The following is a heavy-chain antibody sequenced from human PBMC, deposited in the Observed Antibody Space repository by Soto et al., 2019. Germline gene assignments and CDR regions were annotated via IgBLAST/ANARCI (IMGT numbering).Heavy chain of an antibody. Sequence: GGSLRLSCAASGFTFSSYWMSWVRQAPGKGLEWVANIKQDGSEKYYVDSVKGRFTISRDNAKNSLYLQMNSLRAEDTAVYYCARGSADFGVVTDYWGQGTLVTVSS. CDR1: GFTFSSYW. CDR2: IKQDGSEK. D-gene: IGHD3-3*01. V-gene: IGHV3-7*01. J-gene: IGHJ4*02. CDR3: ARGSADFGVVTDY.